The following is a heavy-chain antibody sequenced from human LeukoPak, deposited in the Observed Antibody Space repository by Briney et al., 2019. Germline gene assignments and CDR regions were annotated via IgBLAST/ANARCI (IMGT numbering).Heavy chain of an antibody. CDR2: IRSKAYGETA. J-gene: IGHJ4*02. D-gene: IGHD1-1*01. V-gene: IGHV3-49*03. CDR1: GFTFGDYA. CDR3: TRDRGAYNLYDY. Sequence: GGSLRLSCTASGFTFGDYAMSWIRQAPGKGLEWVGFIRSKAYGETADYAASVKGRFTISRDDSKAIAYLQMNSLKTEDTAVYHCTRDRGAYNLYDYWGQGTLVTVPS.